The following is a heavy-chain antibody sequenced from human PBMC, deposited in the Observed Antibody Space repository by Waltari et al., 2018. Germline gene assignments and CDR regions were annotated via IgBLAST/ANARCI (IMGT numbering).Heavy chain of an antibody. CDR1: GFTVRGYG. V-gene: IGHV3-23*04. CDR2: IGGSTGST. J-gene: IGHJ3*02. Sequence: EVQLVEYGGGLVQPGGSLRLSCNDSGFTVRGYGMTWVSQAPGKGLEGVSAIGGSTGSTNYADSVRGRFTISRDNSKNTLYLQMNSLRAEDTALYYCAKSGRSPWAFDIWGQGTMVTVSS. D-gene: IGHD3-10*01. CDR3: AKSGRSPWAFDI.